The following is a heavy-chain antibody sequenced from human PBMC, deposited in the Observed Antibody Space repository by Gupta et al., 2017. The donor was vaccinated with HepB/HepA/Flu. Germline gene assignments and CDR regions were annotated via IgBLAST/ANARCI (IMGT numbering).Heavy chain of an antibody. CDR2: INAGNGNT. V-gene: IGHV1-3*01. CDR3: ARGDGSGSYPY. D-gene: IGHD3-10*01. Sequence: QVQIVQSAAEVKKPGASVKVSCQASGYTFTTYHIHWFRQAPGQRLEWMGWINAGNGNTKYSQKFQGRVTITRDTSASTSYMELSSLSSEDTAVYYCARGDGSGSYPYWGQGTLVTVSS. CDR1: GYTFTTYH. J-gene: IGHJ4*02.